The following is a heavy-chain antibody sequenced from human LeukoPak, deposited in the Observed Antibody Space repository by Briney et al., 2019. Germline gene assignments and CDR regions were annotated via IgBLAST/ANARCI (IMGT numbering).Heavy chain of an antibody. V-gene: IGHV3-53*01. CDR2: IYRGGGT. CDR1: GVTVSNDY. J-gene: IGHJ4*02. D-gene: IGHD6-19*01. CDR3: ARDWTAVAGTIEY. Sequence: PGGSLRLSCASSGVTVSNDYMSWVRQAPGKGLEWVSVIYRGGGTDYADSVKGRFTISRDNSKNTVYLQMNSLRAEDTAVYYCARDWTAVAGTIEYWGQGTLVTVSS.